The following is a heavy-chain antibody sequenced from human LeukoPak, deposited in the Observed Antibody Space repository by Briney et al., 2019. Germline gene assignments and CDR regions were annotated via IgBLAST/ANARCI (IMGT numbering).Heavy chain of an antibody. J-gene: IGHJ4*02. CDR2: ISVYSGNT. Sequence: ASVTVSFTASGYTFASYGVTWVRQAPGQGPEWMAWISVYSGNTNYAQKLQGRVTMTTDTSTSTAYMELRSLRSDDTAVYYCARGEDFDYWGQGTLVTVSS. D-gene: IGHD1-26*01. CDR3: ARGEDFDY. V-gene: IGHV1-18*01. CDR1: GYTFASYG.